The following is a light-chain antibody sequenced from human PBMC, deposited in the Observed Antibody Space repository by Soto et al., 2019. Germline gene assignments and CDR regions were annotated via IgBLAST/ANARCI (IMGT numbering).Light chain of an antibody. CDR1: SSNIGDNA. V-gene: IGLV1-36*01. Sequence: QSVLTQPPSVSEAPRQRVTISCSGSSSNIGDNAVNWYQQLPGKAPKVIIYYDDLRPSGVSDRFSGSKYGTSASLAISGLQFEGEADYYCAAWEDSLSAVVFGGGTKLTVL. CDR3: AAWEDSLSAVV. CDR2: YDD. J-gene: IGLJ2*01.